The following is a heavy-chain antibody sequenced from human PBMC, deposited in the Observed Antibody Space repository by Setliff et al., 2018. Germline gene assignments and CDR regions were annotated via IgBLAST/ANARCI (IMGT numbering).Heavy chain of an antibody. V-gene: IGHV3-33*08. Sequence: LRLSCAASGFTFSAYRMHWVRQAPGKGLEWVAVIWDDGVKKYHADSVKGRFTISRDNSKNTLYLQMNSLRPEDTAVYYCARTCRGSGCYAGLESWGQGTPVTVSS. CDR1: GFTFSAYR. D-gene: IGHD2-15*01. CDR2: IWDDGVKK. CDR3: ARTCRGSGCYAGLES. J-gene: IGHJ4*02.